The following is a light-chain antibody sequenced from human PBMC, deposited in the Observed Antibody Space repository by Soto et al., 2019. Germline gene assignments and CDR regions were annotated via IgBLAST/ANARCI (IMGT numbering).Light chain of an antibody. J-gene: IGKJ1*01. CDR2: WAS. CDR1: QSVLYSSNNKNY. CDR3: QQYYSSPPT. V-gene: IGKV4-1*01. Sequence: DIVLTQSPDSLAVSLGERATINCKSSQSVLYSSNNKNYLAWYQQKAGQPPRLLIYWASTRECGVPDRFSGSGSGTDFTLTISSLQAEDVAVYYCQQYYSSPPTFGQGTKVEIK.